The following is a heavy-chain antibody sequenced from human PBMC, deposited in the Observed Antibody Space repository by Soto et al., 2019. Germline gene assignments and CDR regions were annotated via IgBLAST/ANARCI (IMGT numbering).Heavy chain of an antibody. Sequence: GGSLRLSCAASGFTFSSYAMHWVRQAPGKGLEWVAVISYYGSNKYYAESVKGRFTISRDNSKNTLYLQMNSLRAEDTAVYYCARDRGMVRGYSYYGMDVWGQGTTVTVSS. CDR3: ARDRGMVRGYSYYGMDV. V-gene: IGHV3-30-3*01. CDR2: ISYYGSNK. CDR1: GFTFSSYA. J-gene: IGHJ6*02. D-gene: IGHD3-10*01.